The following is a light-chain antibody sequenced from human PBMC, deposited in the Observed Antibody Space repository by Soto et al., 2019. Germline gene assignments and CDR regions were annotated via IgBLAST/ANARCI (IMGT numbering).Light chain of an antibody. CDR1: QSVTNY. Sequence: VMTQSPDSLAASLGERATLTCRASQSVTNYIAWYQQRPGQAPRLLIYDASNRATGVPARFSGSRSGTDFTLTISDLEPADFGLYYCQQRLNWPPGFGQGTKVDIK. CDR3: QQRLNWPPG. V-gene: IGKV3-11*01. CDR2: DAS. J-gene: IGKJ1*01.